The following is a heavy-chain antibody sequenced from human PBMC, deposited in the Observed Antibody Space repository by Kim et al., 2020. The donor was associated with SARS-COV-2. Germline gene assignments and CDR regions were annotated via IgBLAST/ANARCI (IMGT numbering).Heavy chain of an antibody. CDR2: ISGSGGST. CDR3: AKDRDQDSSSWYCLFDY. Sequence: GGSLRLSCAASGFTFSSYAMSWVRQAPGKGLEWVSAISGSGGSTYYADSVKGRFTISRDNSKNTLYLQMNSLRAEDTAVYYCAKDRDQDSSSWYCLFDYWGQGTLVTVSS. V-gene: IGHV3-23*01. CDR1: GFTFSSYA. D-gene: IGHD6-13*01. J-gene: IGHJ4*02.